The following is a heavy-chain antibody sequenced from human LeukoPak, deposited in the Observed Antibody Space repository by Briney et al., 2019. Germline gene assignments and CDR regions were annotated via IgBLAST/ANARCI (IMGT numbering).Heavy chain of an antibody. CDR1: GFTFSSYS. CDR2: ISSSSSYI. J-gene: IGHJ4*02. V-gene: IGHV3-21*01. CDR3: ARGHDYGDYDLGY. D-gene: IGHD4-17*01. Sequence: GGSLRLSCAASGFTFSSYSMNWVRQAPGKGLEWVSSISSSSSYIYYADSVKGRFTISRDNAKNSLYLQMNSLRAEDTAVYYCARGHDYGDYDLGYWGQGTLVTVSS.